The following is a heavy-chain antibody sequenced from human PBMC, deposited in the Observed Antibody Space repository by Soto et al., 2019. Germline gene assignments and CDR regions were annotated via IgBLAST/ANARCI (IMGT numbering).Heavy chain of an antibody. CDR1: GFNFRNFE. CDR3: ARYGTRADW. CDR2: ISSTGVTT. J-gene: IGHJ1*01. V-gene: IGHV3-48*03. D-gene: IGHD3-9*01. Sequence: PGGSLRLSCAASGFNFRNFEMNWVRKAPGKGLEWVSYISSTGVTTYYAESVEGRFTISRDNAKNSLFLHLRSLRVEDTAIYYCARYGTRADWWGLGTQVTVSS.